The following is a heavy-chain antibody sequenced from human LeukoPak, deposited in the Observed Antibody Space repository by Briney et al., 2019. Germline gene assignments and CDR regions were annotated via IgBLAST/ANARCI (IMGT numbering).Heavy chain of an antibody. CDR2: INAGNGDT. J-gene: IGHJ4*02. Sequence: ASVKVSCKASGYTFIAYGLHWVSQAPGQRPEWMGWINAGNGDTKYSQNFQGRVTITGDASATTAYMELSSLRSEDTAVYFCARGGRLLWFGEFDYWGQGTLVTVSS. CDR1: GYTFIAYG. V-gene: IGHV1-3*01. CDR3: ARGGRLLWFGEFDY. D-gene: IGHD3-10*01.